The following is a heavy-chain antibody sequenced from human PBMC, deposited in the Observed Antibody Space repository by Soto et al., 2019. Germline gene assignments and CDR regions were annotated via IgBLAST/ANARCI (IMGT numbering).Heavy chain of an antibody. CDR2: ISAYNGNT. CDR1: GYTFTSYG. D-gene: IGHD1-26*01. Sequence: ASVKVSCKASGYTFTSYGISWVQQAPGQGLEWMGWISAYNGNTNYAQKLQGRVTMTTDTSTSTAYMELRSLRSDDTAVYYCARAEIIVGATTIPNWFDLWGQGTLVTVSS. CDR3: ARAEIIVGATTIPNWFDL. V-gene: IGHV1-18*01. J-gene: IGHJ5*02.